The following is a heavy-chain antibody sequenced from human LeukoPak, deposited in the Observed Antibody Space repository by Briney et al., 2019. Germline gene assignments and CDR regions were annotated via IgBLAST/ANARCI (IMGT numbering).Heavy chain of an antibody. V-gene: IGHV1-69*05. CDR2: IIPIFGTA. D-gene: IGHD2-2*03. CDR1: GGTFSSFA. J-gene: IGHJ5*02. CDR3: ARVVDIVVVPAATYNWFDP. Sequence: SVKVSCKASGGTFSSFAISWVRRAPGQGLEWMGGIIPIFGTANYAQKFQGRVTITTDESTSTAYMELSSLRSEDTAVYYCARVVDIVVVPAATYNWFDPWGQGTLVTVSS.